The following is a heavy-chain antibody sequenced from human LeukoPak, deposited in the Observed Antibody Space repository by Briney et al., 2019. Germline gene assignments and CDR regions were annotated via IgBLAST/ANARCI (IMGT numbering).Heavy chain of an antibody. CDR1: GFTFSDYY. CDR2: IDIISTYT. V-gene: IGHV3-11*03. CDR3: GTIAAAENY. Sequence: GGSLRLSCAASGFTFSDYYMSWIRQAPGKGLEWVSYIDIISTYTNYADSVTGRFTISRDNAKNSLYLQMNSLRAEDTAVYYCGTIAAAENYWGQGTLVTVSS. D-gene: IGHD6-13*01. J-gene: IGHJ4*02.